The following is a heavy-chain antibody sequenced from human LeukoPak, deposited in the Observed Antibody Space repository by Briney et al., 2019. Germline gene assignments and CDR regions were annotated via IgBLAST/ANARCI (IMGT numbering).Heavy chain of an antibody. D-gene: IGHD6-19*01. J-gene: IGHJ4*02. CDR2: IHYSGGT. Sequence: SETLSPTCTVSGVSIISSSYYWGWIRQPPGKGLEWIGSIHYSGGTYYNPSLKSRVTISIDTSKNQLSLKLTSVTAADTAVYYCARGKVVAGTPGQNSWDYWGQGTLVTVSS. V-gene: IGHV4-39*07. CDR3: ARGKVVAGTPGQNSWDY. CDR1: GVSIISSSYY.